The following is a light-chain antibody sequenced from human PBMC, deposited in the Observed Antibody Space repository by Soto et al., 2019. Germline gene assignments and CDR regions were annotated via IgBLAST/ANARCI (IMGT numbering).Light chain of an antibody. Sequence: QSALTQPASVSGSLGQSLTISCTGTTRDIAGYNYISWYQQLPGKAPKLMIYQVTIRPSGISNRFSGSKSGNTASLTISGLQAEDEADYYCTSFSSSTSLYVFGTGTKGTVL. CDR2: QVT. CDR3: TSFSSSTSLYV. J-gene: IGLJ1*01. CDR1: TRDIAGYNY. V-gene: IGLV2-14*01.